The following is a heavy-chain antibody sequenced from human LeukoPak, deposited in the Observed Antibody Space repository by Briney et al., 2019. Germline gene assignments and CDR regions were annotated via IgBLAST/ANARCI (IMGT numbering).Heavy chain of an antibody. J-gene: IGHJ4*02. CDR3: AKNVRDTGTFDY. CDR1: GYAFTTYD. Sequence: ASVKVSCKASGYAFTTYDINWVRQATGQGLEWMGWMNPNSGNTGYAQRFQGRVTMTRDTSISTAYMELNSLTSEDTAVYYCAKNVRDTGTFDYWGQGTLVTVSS. CDR2: MNPNSGNT. D-gene: IGHD5-18*01. V-gene: IGHV1-8*01.